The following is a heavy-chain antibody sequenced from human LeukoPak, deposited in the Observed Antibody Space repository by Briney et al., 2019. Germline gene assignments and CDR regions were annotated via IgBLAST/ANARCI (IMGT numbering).Heavy chain of an antibody. J-gene: IGHJ6*01. CDR1: GYTFTGYY. V-gene: IGHV1-2*02. CDR3: ARAIVVVPTAAPLFCF. D-gene: IGHD2-2*01. CDR2: INPNSGGT. Sequence: ASVKVSCKASGYTFTGYYMHWVRQAPGQGLEWMGWINPNSGGTNYAQKFQGRVTMTRDTSISTAYMELSRLRSDDTAVYYCARAIVVVPTAAPLFCFWGPGTPVTGS.